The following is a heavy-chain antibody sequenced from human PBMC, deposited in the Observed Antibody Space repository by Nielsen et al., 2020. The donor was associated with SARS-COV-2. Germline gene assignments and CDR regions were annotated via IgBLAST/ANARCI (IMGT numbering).Heavy chain of an antibody. Sequence: GGSLRLSCAASGFTFSSYGMHWVRQAPGKGLEWVAVISYDGSNKYYADSVKGRFTISRDNSKNMLYLQMNSLRAEDTAVYYCANSGSYFRPIDYWGQGTLVTVSS. CDR2: ISYDGSNK. CDR1: GFTFSSYG. CDR3: ANSGSYFRPIDY. J-gene: IGHJ4*02. D-gene: IGHD1-26*01. V-gene: IGHV3-30*18.